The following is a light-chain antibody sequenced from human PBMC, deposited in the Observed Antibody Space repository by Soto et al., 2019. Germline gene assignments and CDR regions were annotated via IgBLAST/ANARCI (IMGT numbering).Light chain of an antibody. CDR1: QGVSSN. CDR2: GAS. J-gene: IGKJ4*01. V-gene: IGKV3-15*01. CDR3: QQYNNWPLT. Sequence: EIVMPQSPATLSVSPGERATLSCRGRQGVSSNLAWYQQKPGQAPRLLIYGASTRATGIPARFSGSGSGTEFTLTISSLQSEDFAVYYCQQYNNWPLTFGGGTKVEIK.